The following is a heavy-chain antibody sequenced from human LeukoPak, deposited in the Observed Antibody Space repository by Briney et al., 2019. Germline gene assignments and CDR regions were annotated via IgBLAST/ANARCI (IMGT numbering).Heavy chain of an antibody. V-gene: IGHV4-59*01. D-gene: IGHD5-18*01. CDR1: GGSISTYY. J-gene: IGHJ6*02. Sequence: SETLSLTCSVSGGSISTYYWTWIRQPPGKSLEWIGYIYNTGSPSYNPSLKSRVTISVATSKNQFSLKLSSVTAADTAVYYCARGGTIQLWLRTYYYYGMDVWGQGTTVTVSS. CDR3: ARGGTIQLWLRTYYYYGMDV. CDR2: IYNTGSP.